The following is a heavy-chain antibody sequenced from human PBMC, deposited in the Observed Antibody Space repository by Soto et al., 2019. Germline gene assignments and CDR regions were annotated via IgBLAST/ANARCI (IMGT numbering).Heavy chain of an antibody. CDR2: IIPIFGTA. J-gene: IGHJ6*02. D-gene: IGHD2-2*01. CDR1: GGTFSSYA. Sequence: QVQLVQSGAEVKKPGSSVKVSCKASGGTFSSYAISWVRQAPGQGLEWMGGIIPIFGTANYAQKFQGRVTITADESTSTAYMELSSLRSEDTAVYYCAREGVKEYCSSTSCLQYYYYYYGMDVWGQGTTVTVSS. V-gene: IGHV1-69*01. CDR3: AREGVKEYCSSTSCLQYYYYYYGMDV.